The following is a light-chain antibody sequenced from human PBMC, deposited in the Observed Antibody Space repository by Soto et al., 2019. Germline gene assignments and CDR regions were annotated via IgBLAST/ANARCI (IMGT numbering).Light chain of an antibody. Sequence: EIVLTQSPCTLSLSPGQRATLSCRASQSVPRSYLAWYQQKPGQAPRLLIYGTSSRATGIPDRFSGSGSGTDFTLTISRLEPEDFAVFYCQQYGSSITFGHGTRLEIK. CDR2: GTS. V-gene: IGKV3-20*01. CDR1: QSVPRSY. J-gene: IGKJ5*01. CDR3: QQYGSSIT.